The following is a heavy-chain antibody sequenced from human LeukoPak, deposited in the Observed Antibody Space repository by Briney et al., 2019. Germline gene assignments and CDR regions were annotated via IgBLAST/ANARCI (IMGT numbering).Heavy chain of an antibody. J-gene: IGHJ4*02. V-gene: IGHV3-23*01. CDR1: GFTFNNYA. CDR3: AKSNSGSYHFYFDH. D-gene: IGHD1-26*01. Sequence: PSGGSLKISCTASGFTFNNYAMSWVRQAPGKGLEWVSAISGSGDSTYYADSVKGRVTISRDNSKNTLYLQMNSLRAEDTALYYCAKSNSGSYHFYFDHWGQGTLVTVSS. CDR2: ISGSGDST.